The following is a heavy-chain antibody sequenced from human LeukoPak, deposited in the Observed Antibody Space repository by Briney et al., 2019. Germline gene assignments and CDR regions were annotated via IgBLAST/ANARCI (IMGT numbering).Heavy chain of an antibody. CDR1: GFTFSSYG. CDR3: ARAPFEGDWFDP. D-gene: IGHD3-16*01. CDR2: IKQDGSEK. Sequence: GGSLRLSCAASGFTFSSYGMHWVRQAPGKGLEWVANIKQDGSEKYYVDSVKGRFTISRDNAKNSLYLQMNSLRAEDTAVYYCARAPFEGDWFDPWGQGTLVTVSS. V-gene: IGHV3-7*01. J-gene: IGHJ5*02.